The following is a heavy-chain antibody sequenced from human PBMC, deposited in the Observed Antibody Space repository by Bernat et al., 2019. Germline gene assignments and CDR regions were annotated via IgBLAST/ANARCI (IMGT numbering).Heavy chain of an antibody. V-gene: IGHV4-34*01. J-gene: IGHJ4*02. CDR3: ARYIAVAGTIEAGFDY. CDR2: INHSEST. D-gene: IGHD6-19*01. CDR1: GGSFSGYY. Sequence: QVQLQQWGAGLLKPSETLSLTCAVYGGSFSGYYWSWIRQPPGKGLEWIGEINHSESTNYNPSLKSRVTISVDTSKNQFSLKLSSVTAADTAVYYCARYIAVAGTIEAGFDYWGQGTLVTVSS.